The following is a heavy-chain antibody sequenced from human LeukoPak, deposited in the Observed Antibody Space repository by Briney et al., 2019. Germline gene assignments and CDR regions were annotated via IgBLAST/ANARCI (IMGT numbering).Heavy chain of an antibody. CDR2: VGGSGSST. V-gene: IGHV3-23*01. J-gene: IGHJ4*02. CDR1: GFTFSGYA. Sequence: GGALRLSCAASGFTFSGYAMSWVRQAPGKGLEWVSAVGGSGSSTYYADSVQGRLTISRDNSQNTLYLQMSSLRAEDTAVYYCAKCRGGSCYYFDYWGQGTLVTVSP. D-gene: IGHD2-15*01. CDR3: AKCRGGSCYYFDY.